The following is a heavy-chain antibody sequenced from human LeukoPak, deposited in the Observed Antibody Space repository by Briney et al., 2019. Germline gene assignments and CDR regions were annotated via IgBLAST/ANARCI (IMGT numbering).Heavy chain of an antibody. CDR2: INTDGIII. D-gene: IGHD1-26*01. J-gene: IGHJ4*02. Sequence: PGGSLRLSCAASGFTFSTYWMHWVRQAPGKGLVWVSRINTDGIIITYAGSVKGRFTISRDNAKNTVYLQMNSLRAEDTAMYYCVARLGNYWGQGTLVTVSS. CDR1: GFTFSTYW. CDR3: VARLGNY. V-gene: IGHV3-74*03.